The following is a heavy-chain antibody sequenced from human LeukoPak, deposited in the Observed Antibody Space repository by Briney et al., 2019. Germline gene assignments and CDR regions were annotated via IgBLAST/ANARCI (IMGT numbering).Heavy chain of an antibody. Sequence: SETLSLTCTVSGGSISSSSYYWGWIRQPPGKGLEWIGSIYYSGSTYYNPSLKSRVTISVDTSKNQFSLKLSSVTAADTAVYYCARLGVRGVQNYWGQGTLVTVSS. J-gene: IGHJ4*02. V-gene: IGHV4-39*07. D-gene: IGHD3-10*01. CDR3: ARLGVRGVQNY. CDR2: IYYSGST. CDR1: GGSISSSSYY.